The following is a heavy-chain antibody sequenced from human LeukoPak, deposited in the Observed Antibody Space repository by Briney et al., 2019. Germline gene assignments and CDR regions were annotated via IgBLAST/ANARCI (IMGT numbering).Heavy chain of an antibody. D-gene: IGHD6-13*01. V-gene: IGHV5-51*01. CDR3: ARSHPRRYSSSWDFDY. Sequence: GESLKISCKGSGYSFTSYWSGWVRQMPGKGLEWMGIIYPGDSDTRYSPSFQGQVTISADKSISTAYLQWSSLKASDTAMYYCARSHPRRYSSSWDFDYWGQGTLVTVSS. CDR2: IYPGDSDT. J-gene: IGHJ4*02. CDR1: GYSFTSYW.